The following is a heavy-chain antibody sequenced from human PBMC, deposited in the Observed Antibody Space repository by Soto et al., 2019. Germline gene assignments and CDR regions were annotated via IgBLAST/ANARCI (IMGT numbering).Heavy chain of an antibody. Sequence: ASVKVSCKASGYTSTSYGISWVRQAPGQGLEWMGWISAYNGNTNYAQKLQGRVTMTTDTSTSTAYMELRSLRSDDTAVYYCARSRGYSGYDDFDYWGQGTLVTVSS. V-gene: IGHV1-18*01. D-gene: IGHD5-12*01. CDR1: GYTSTSYG. CDR2: ISAYNGNT. J-gene: IGHJ4*02. CDR3: ARSRGYSGYDDFDY.